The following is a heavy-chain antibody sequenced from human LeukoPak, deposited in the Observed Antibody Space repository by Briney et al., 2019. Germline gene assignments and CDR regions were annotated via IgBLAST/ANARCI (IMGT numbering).Heavy chain of an antibody. Sequence: PSETLSLTCPVSGGSISTYYWSWIRQPPGKGLEWIGYVYYIGTTNYNPSLKSRVTISVDTSKNQFSLKLSSVTAADTALYYCARVSNEAFDIWGQGTIVTVSS. V-gene: IGHV4-59*01. CDR2: VYYIGTT. J-gene: IGHJ3*02. CDR3: ARVSNEAFDI. CDR1: GGSISTYY.